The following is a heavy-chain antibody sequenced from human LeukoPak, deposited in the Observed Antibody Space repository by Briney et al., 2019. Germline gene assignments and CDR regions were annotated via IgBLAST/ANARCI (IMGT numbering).Heavy chain of an antibody. CDR1: GYTFASYG. D-gene: IGHD5-18*01. CDR3: AREVDTAMAAYYYYGMDV. J-gene: IGHJ6*04. Sequence: ASVKVSCKASGYTFASYGISWVRQAPGQGLEWMGWISAYNGNTNCAQKLQGRVTMTTDTSTSTAYMELRSLRSDDTAVYYCAREVDTAMAAYYYYGMDVWGKGTTVTVSS. CDR2: ISAYNGNT. V-gene: IGHV1-18*04.